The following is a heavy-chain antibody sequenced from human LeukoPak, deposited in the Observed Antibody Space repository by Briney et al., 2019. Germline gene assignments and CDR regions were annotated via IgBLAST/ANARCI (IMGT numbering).Heavy chain of an antibody. J-gene: IGHJ5*02. CDR3: AKKVAVGPTRGFDP. V-gene: IGHV3-23*01. Sequence: GGSLRLSCTASGFTFSSFATYWVRQAPGMGLEWVSVISASGGTTYYADSVKGRFTISKDNSRSTLFLQMNSLRAEDTAVYYCAKKVAVGPTRGFDPWGQGTRVTVSS. CDR1: GFTFSSFA. D-gene: IGHD1-26*01. CDR2: ISASGGTT.